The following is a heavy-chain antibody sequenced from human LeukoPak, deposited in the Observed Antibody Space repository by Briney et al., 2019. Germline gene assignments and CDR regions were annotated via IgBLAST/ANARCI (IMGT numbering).Heavy chain of an antibody. V-gene: IGHV3-9*01. CDR3: AKVRSAFRFGDVGLDY. D-gene: IGHD3-10*01. Sequence: QPGGSLRLSCAASGFTLSNNWMHWVRQAPGKGLEWVSGISWNSGSIAYVDSVKGRFTISRDSAKNSLYLQMNSLRPEDTALYYCAKVRSAFRFGDVGLDYWGQGTLVTVSS. CDR1: GFTLSNNW. J-gene: IGHJ4*02. CDR2: ISWNSGSI.